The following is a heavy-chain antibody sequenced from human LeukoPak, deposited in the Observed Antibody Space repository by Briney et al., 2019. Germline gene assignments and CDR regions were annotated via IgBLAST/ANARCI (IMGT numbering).Heavy chain of an antibody. CDR1: GFTFSSYA. Sequence: GGSLRLSCAASGFTFSSYAMSWVRQAPGKGLEWVSAISGSGGSTYYADPVKGRFTVSRDNSKNTLYLQMNSLRAEDTAVYYCAHFGGVTHYYGMDVWGQGTTVTVSS. D-gene: IGHD3-16*01. J-gene: IGHJ6*02. CDR3: AHFGGVTHYYGMDV. CDR2: ISGSGGST. V-gene: IGHV3-23*01.